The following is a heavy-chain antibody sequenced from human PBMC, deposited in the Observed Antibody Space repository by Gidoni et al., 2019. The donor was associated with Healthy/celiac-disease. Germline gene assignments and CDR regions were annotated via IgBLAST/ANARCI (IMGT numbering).Heavy chain of an antibody. CDR2: INTNTGTP. V-gene: IGHV7-4-1*02. J-gene: IGHJ3*02. D-gene: IGHD3-16*01. Sequence: QAQLVQSGSEWKKPGASVKVSCKASGDTFTSYAMNWVRPAPGQGLEWMGWINTNTGTPTYAQGFTGRFVFSLDTSVSTAYLQISSLKAEDTAVSYCARARAGLDDIWGQGTMVTVSS. CDR1: GDTFTSYA. CDR3: ARARAGLDDI.